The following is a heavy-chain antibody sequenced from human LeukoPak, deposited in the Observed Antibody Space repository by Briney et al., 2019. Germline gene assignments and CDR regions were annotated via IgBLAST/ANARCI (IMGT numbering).Heavy chain of an antibody. V-gene: IGHV1-3*04. CDR3: ARNTETAIPLPYYFDY. Sequence: ASVTVSCKASGYIFTSYAIHWVRQAPGQRLECMGWINTGNGNTKYSQKFQGRVTITRDTSASTAYMDLSSLRSEDTAVYYCARNTETAIPLPYYFDYWGQGTLVTVSS. CDR1: GYIFTSYA. D-gene: IGHD2-21*02. J-gene: IGHJ4*02. CDR2: INTGNGNT.